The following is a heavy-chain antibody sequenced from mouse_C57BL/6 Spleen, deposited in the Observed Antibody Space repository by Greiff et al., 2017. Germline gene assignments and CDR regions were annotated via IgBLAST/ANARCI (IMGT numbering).Heavy chain of an antibody. Sequence: EVMLVESEGGLVQPGSSMKLSCTASGFTFSDYYMAWVRQVPEKGLEWVANINSDGSSTYYLDSLKSRFIISRDNAKNILYLQMSSLKSEDTATYYCARADYYYGSSSLDVWGTGTTVTVSS. D-gene: IGHD1-1*01. J-gene: IGHJ1*03. CDR1: GFTFSDYY. V-gene: IGHV5-16*01. CDR2: INSDGSST. CDR3: ARADYYYGSSSLDV.